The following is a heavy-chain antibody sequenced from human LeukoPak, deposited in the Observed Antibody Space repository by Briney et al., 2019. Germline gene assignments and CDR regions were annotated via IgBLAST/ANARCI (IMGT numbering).Heavy chain of an antibody. V-gene: IGHV4-39*01. CDR2: IYYSGST. CDR3: ASGGGPKSIAARPLPPDV. CDR1: GGSISISNYY. J-gene: IGHJ6*02. D-gene: IGHD6-6*01. Sequence: SETLSLTCTVSGGSISISNYYWGWIRQPPGKGLEWIGNIYYSGSTYYNPSLKSRVTISIDTSKNQFSLEMSSVTAGDTAVYYCASGGGPKSIAARPLPPDVWGQGTTVTVSS.